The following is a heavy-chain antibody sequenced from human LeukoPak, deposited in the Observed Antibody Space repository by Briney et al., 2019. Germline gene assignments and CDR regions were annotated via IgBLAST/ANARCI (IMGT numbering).Heavy chain of an antibody. V-gene: IGHV3-53*01. J-gene: IGHJ1*01. D-gene: IGHD6-13*01. CDR3: ARGPSSSSWYGGYFQH. CDR1: GFTVSSNY. CDR2: IYSGGST. Sequence: PGGSLRLSCAASGFTVSSNYMSWVRQAPGKGLEWVSVIYSGGSTYYADSVKGRFTISRDNSKNTLYLQMNSLRAEDTAVYYCARGPSSSSWYGGYFQHWGQGTLVTVSS.